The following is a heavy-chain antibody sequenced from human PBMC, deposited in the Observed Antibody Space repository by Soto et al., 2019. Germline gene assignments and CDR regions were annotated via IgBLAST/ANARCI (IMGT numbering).Heavy chain of an antibody. CDR2: INGDGRIT. CDR1: GFTFSSYW. V-gene: IGHV3-74*01. CDR3: SRETLWFGESPKS. J-gene: IGHJ4*02. D-gene: IGHD3-10*01. Sequence: EVQLVESGGGLVQPGGSLRLSCAASGFTFSSYWMHWVRQAPGKGLVWVSRINGDGRITTYADSVKGRFTISRDNAGSTLYLQMNSLRVDDTAVYYCSRETLWFGESPKSGGQGTLVTVSS.